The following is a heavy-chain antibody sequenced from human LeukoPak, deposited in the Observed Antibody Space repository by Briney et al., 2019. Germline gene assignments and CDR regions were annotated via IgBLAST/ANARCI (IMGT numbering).Heavy chain of an antibody. CDR3: VKDPTAFYYYGSGSYYFDY. CDR2: ISGNGGRT. D-gene: IGHD3-10*01. V-gene: IGHV3-23*01. J-gene: IGHJ4*02. CDR1: GFTFSILD. Sequence: GGSLRLSCAASGFTFSILDMSWVRQAPGKGLEWVSAISGNGGRTYYADSVKGRFTISRDNSKNTLYLQMNSLRAEDTALYYCVKDPTAFYYYGSGSYYFDYWGQGTLVTVSS.